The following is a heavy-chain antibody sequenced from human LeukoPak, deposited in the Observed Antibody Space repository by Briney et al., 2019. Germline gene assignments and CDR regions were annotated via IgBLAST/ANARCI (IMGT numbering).Heavy chain of an antibody. CDR2: ISAYNGNT. D-gene: IGHD6-25*01. CDR3: ARDSLYSSGLEFDY. CDR1: GYTFTSYG. Sequence: VASVKVSCKASGYTFTSYGISWVRQAPGQGLEWMGWISAYNGNTNYAQKLQGRVTMTTDTSTSTAYMELRSLRSDDTAVYYCARDSLYSSGLEFDYWGQGTLVTVSS. J-gene: IGHJ4*02. V-gene: IGHV1-18*01.